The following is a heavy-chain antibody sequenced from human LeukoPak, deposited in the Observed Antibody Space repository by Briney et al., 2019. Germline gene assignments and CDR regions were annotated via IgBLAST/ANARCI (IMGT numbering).Heavy chain of an antibody. J-gene: IGHJ4*02. CDR1: GYTFTSYA. V-gene: IGHV1-69*05. CDR2: IIPIFGTA. CDR3: ASATYYDFWSGYPTDY. D-gene: IGHD3-3*01. Sequence: ASVKVSCKASGYTFTSYAISWVRQAPGQGLEWMGGIIPIFGTANYAQKFQGRVTITTDESTSTAYMELSSLRSEDTAVYYCASATYYDFWSGYPTDYWGQGTLVTVSS.